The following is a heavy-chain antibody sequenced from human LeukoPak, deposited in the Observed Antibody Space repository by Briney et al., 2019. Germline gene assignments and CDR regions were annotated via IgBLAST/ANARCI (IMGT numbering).Heavy chain of an antibody. J-gene: IGHJ3*02. V-gene: IGHV3-48*01. D-gene: IGHD3-22*01. CDR3: ARPKTYYYDSSDAFDI. CDR2: ISSSSSII. CDR1: GFTFSSYE. Sequence: GGSLRLSCAASGFTFSSYEMNWVRQAPGKGLEWGSYISSSSSIIYYADSVKGRFTISRDNAKNSLYLQMNSLRAEDTAVYYCARPKTYYYDSSDAFDIWGQGTMVTVSS.